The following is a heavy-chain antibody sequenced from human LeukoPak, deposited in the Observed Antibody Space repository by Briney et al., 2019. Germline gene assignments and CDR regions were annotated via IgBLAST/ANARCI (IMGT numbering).Heavy chain of an antibody. D-gene: IGHD3-16*02. J-gene: IGHJ4*02. V-gene: IGHV4-39*07. CDR3: AREGLRLGELSLDY. CDR2: IYYSGST. CDR1: GGSISSSSYY. Sequence: PSETLSLTCTVSGGSISSSSYYWGWIRQPPGKGLEWIGSIYYSGSTYYNPSLKSRVTISVDTSKNQFSLKLSSVTAADTAVYYCAREGLRLGELSLDYWGQGTLVTVSS.